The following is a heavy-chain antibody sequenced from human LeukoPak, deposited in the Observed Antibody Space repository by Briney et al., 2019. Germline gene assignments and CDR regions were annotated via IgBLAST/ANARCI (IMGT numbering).Heavy chain of an antibody. Sequence: GGSLRLSCAASGFTVSSNYMSWVRQAPGKGLEWVSVIYSGGRTYYGDSVKGRFTISRDNSKNTLYLQMNSLRAEDTAVYYCAKDRESYYCSTTNCYLDYWGQGTLVTVSS. CDR1: GFTVSSNY. CDR3: AKDRESYYCSTTNCYLDY. J-gene: IGHJ4*02. V-gene: IGHV3-53*05. D-gene: IGHD2-2*01. CDR2: IYSGGRT.